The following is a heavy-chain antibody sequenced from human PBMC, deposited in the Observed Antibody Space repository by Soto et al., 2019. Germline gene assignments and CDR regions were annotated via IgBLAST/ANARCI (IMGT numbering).Heavy chain of an antibody. CDR1: GGTFSSYA. CDR3: ARVQPNIVVVPAASPRVSYMDV. V-gene: IGHV1-69*05. D-gene: IGHD2-2*01. CDR2: IIPIFGTA. J-gene: IGHJ6*03. Sequence: SVKVSCKASGGTFSSYAMSWVRQAPGQGLEWMGGIIPIFGTASYAQKFQGRVTMTRDTSTSTVYMELSSLRSEDTAVYYCARVQPNIVVVPAASPRVSYMDVWGKGTTVTVSS.